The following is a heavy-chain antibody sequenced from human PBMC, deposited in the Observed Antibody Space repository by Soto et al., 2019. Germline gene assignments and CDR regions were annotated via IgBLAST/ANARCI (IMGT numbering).Heavy chain of an antibody. D-gene: IGHD1-26*01. CDR2: IFHDGTA. J-gene: IGHJ4*02. V-gene: IGHV4-4*02. CDR3: VRRKVRTLLKYFDY. CDR1: GVSISSGNW. Sequence: XATLSLTCAVSGVSISSGNWWTWVRQTPQRGLEYIGEIFHDGTANYYPSFERRVAISVDTSKNQFSLKLTSVTAADTAVYYCVRRKVRTLLKYFDYWGQGALVT.